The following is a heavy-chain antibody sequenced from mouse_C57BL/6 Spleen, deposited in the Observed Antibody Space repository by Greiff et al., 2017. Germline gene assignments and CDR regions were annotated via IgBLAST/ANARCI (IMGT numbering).Heavy chain of an antibody. CDR3: ARAFDYYGSSYGDD. J-gene: IGHJ2*01. V-gene: IGHV1-64*01. Sequence: QVQLQQPGAELVKPGASVKLSCKASGYTFTSYWMHWVKQRPGQGLEWIGMIHPNSGSTNYNEKFKSKATLTVDKSSSTAYMQLSSLTSEDSAVYYCARAFDYYGSSYGDDWGQGTTLTDSS. CDR1: GYTFTSYW. D-gene: IGHD1-1*01. CDR2: IHPNSGST.